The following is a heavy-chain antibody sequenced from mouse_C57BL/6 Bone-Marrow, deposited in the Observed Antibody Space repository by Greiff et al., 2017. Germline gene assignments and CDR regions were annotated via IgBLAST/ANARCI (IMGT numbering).Heavy chain of an antibody. CDR1: YTFSRRVH. CDR2: GQGLGWIG. Sequence: QVQLKQSGPELARPWASVKISCQAFYTFSRRVHFAIRDTNYWMQWVKQRHGQGLGWIGAIYHGNGDTSYNQKFKGKDTLPADKYAGTAYVKLSSLTFEDSAVYYCAWRGAYWGQGTLGNGSA. V-gene: IGHV1-87*01. CDR3: FEDSAVYYCAWRGAY. J-gene: IGHJ3*01.